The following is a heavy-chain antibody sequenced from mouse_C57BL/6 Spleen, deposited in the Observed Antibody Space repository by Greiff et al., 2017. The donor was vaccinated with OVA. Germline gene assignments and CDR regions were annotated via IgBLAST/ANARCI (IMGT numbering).Heavy chain of an antibody. CDR1: GYTFTSYW. Sequence: QVQLQQPGAELVKPGASVKLSCKASGYTFTSYWMHWVKQRPGQGLEWIGMIHPNSGSTNYNEKFKSKATLTVDKSSSTAYMQLSSLTSEDSAVYYCARGIPYYYGSSSWYFDVWGTGTTVTVSS. D-gene: IGHD1-1*01. CDR3: ARGIPYYYGSSSWYFDV. CDR2: IHPNSGST. V-gene: IGHV1-64*01. J-gene: IGHJ1*03.